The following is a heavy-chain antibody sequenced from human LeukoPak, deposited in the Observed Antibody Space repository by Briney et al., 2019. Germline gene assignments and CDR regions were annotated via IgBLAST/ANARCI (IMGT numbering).Heavy chain of an antibody. CDR3: ARGVSSYDILTGYQFDY. CDR1: GGSFSGYY. CDR2: INHSGST. V-gene: IGHV4-34*01. J-gene: IGHJ4*02. Sequence: SETLSLTCAVYGGSFSGYYWSWIRQPPGKGLEWIGEINHSGSTNYNPSLKSRVTISVDTSKNQFSLKLSSVTAADTAVYYCARGVSSYDILTGYQFDYWGQGTLVTASS. D-gene: IGHD3-9*01.